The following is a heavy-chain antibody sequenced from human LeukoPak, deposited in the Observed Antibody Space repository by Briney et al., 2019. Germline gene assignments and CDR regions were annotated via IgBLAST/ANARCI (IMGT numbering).Heavy chain of an antibody. CDR3: AKTPGWRLNYAFVI. D-gene: IGHD2-21*02. Sequence: GGSQRLSCAASGFTVSSYSMNWVRQAPGKGLEWVSAISGSGGTTYDADSVKGRFTISRDNSKNTLYLQMNSLRAEDTAVYYCAKTPGWRLNYAFVIWGQGTMVTVSS. CDR1: GFTVSSYS. J-gene: IGHJ3*02. V-gene: IGHV3-23*01. CDR2: ISGSGGTT.